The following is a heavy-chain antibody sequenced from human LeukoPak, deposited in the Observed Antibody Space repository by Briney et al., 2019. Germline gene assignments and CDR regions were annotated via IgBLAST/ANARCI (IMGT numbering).Heavy chain of an antibody. CDR3: STTYYYDSSEGY. CDR1: GFTFSNAW. CDR2: IKSKTDGGAT. J-gene: IGHJ4*02. Sequence: GGSLGLSCAASGFTFSNAWMNWVRQAPGKGLEWVGRIKSKTDGGATDYAAPVKGRFTISRDDSKNTLYLQMNSLKTEDTAVYYCSTTYYYDSSEGYWGQGTLVTVSS. V-gene: IGHV3-15*07. D-gene: IGHD3-22*01.